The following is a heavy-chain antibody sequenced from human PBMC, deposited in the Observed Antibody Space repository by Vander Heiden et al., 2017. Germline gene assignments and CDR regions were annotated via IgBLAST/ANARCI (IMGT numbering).Heavy chain of an antibody. D-gene: IGHD1-1*01. CDR2: IFHNGAN. J-gene: IGHJ5*02. CDR1: GAPMRDHY. Sequence: QVQLQESGPGMVKTSETLSLTCSVSGAPMRDHYWSWIRQSPGRGREWIGNIFHNGANNYGPALRSRVTMSVDVSKKQVSLRLTSATAADTARYYCVRGNGWFDPWGQGILVIVST. V-gene: IGHV4-59*11. CDR3: VRGNGWFDP.